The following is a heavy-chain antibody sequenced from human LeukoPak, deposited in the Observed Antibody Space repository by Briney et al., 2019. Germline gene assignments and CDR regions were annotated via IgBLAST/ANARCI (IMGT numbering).Heavy chain of an antibody. Sequence: ASVKVSCKASGYTFTAYYMHWVRQAPGQGLEWMGWINLNSGGTNYAQKFQGRVTITRNTSISTAYMELSSLRSEDTAVYYCATTGYSYVGYFDYWGQGTLVTVSS. J-gene: IGHJ4*02. CDR3: ATTGYSYVGYFDY. D-gene: IGHD5-18*01. CDR2: INLNSGGT. V-gene: IGHV1-2*02. CDR1: GYTFTAYY.